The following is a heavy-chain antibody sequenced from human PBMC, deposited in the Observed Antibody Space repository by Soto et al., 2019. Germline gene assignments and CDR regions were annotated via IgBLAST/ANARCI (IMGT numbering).Heavy chain of an antibody. Sequence: SETLSLTCTASGGSITSSSHFWGWVRQPPGKGLEWIGTIYFTGNTYFTPSLKSRLTMSIDTSKNEFSLRLNSVTAADTAVYYCAGQTFTIAAASYGRSNWFDPWGPGTLVTVSS. D-gene: IGHD6-25*01. CDR3: AGQTFTIAAASYGRSNWFDP. CDR2: IYFTGNT. CDR1: GGSITSSSHF. J-gene: IGHJ5*02. V-gene: IGHV4-39*01.